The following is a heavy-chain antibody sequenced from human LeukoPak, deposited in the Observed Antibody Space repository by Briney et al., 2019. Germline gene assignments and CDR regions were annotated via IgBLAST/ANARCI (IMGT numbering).Heavy chain of an antibody. CDR3: ARANPTYPTFGGVIGTDIYGMDV. J-gene: IGHJ6*02. Sequence: PSETLSLTCTGCGCCISSYYWIWIRQPPGKGLEWIGYIYYSGDTNYNPSLKSRVTISIDTSKNQFSLKLSSMTAADTAVYYCARANPTYPTFGGVIGTDIYGMDVWGQGTTVTVSS. CDR1: GCCISSYY. D-gene: IGHD3-16*02. V-gene: IGHV4-59*01. CDR2: IYYSGDT.